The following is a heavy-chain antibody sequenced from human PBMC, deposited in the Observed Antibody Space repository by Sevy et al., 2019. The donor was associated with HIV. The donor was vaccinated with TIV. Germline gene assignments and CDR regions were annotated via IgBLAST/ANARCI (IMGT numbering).Heavy chain of an antibody. V-gene: IGHV3-9*01. J-gene: IGHJ2*01. CDR2: INWNSGRT. CDR1: GFTFDDFA. D-gene: IGHD6-13*01. Sequence: GGSLRLSCAASGFTFDDFAMHWVRQSPGKGLEWVSGINWNSGRTEYADSVKGRFTISRHNTKDSLYLQMHSLRHEDTAFYYCAKDRAASGPGLYFDLWGRGTLVTVSS. CDR3: AKDRAASGPGLYFDL.